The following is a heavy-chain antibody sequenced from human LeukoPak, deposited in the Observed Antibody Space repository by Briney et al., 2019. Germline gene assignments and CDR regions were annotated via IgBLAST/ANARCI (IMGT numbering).Heavy chain of an antibody. CDR3: ARAQTSQYYDFWSGYPIDY. J-gene: IGHJ4*02. V-gene: IGHV1-2*02. CDR2: INPNSGGT. Sequence: ASVKVSCKASGYTFTGYYMHWVRQAPGQGLEWMGWINPNSGGTNYAQKFQGRVTMTRDTSISTAYMELSRLRSDDTAVYYCARAQTSQYYDFWSGYPIDYWGQGTLVTDSS. CDR1: GYTFTGYY. D-gene: IGHD3-3*01.